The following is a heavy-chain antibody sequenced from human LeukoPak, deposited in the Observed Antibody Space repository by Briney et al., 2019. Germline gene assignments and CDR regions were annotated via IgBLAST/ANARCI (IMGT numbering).Heavy chain of an antibody. J-gene: IGHJ4*02. CDR3: ARGDGYNSDYFEY. D-gene: IGHD5-24*01. CDR2: IYYSEST. V-gene: IGHV4-59*08. CDR1: GWSISSYY. Sequence: ETLSLTCTVSGWSISSYYWIWIRQPPGKGLEWIGYIYYSESTNYNPSLKSRVTISVDTSKNQFSLKLSSVTAADKAGYCCARGDGYNSDYFEYWGQGTLVTVSS.